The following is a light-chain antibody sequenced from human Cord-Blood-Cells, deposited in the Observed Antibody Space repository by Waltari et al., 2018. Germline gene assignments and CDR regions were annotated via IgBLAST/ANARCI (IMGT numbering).Light chain of an antibody. Sequence: QSALTQPAPVSGSPGQSITISCPGTSSYVGGYNYVSWYQQHPGKAPKLMIYEVSNRPSGVSNRFSGSKSGNTASLTISGLQAEDEADYYCSSYTSSSTLVFGGGTKLTVL. CDR2: EVS. J-gene: IGLJ2*01. CDR3: SSYTSSSTLV. V-gene: IGLV2-14*01. CDR1: SSYVGGYNY.